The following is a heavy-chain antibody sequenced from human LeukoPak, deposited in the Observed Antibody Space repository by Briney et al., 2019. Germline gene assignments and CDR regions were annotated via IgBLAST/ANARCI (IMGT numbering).Heavy chain of an antibody. CDR2: INPNSGGT. CDR3: AREMTTVTTSAFDI. J-gene: IGHJ3*02. CDR1: GYTFTGYY. V-gene: IGHV1-2*02. D-gene: IGHD4-17*01. Sequence: ASVKVSCKASGYTFTGYYTHWVRQAPGQGLEWMGWINPNSGGTNYAQKFQGRVTMTRDTSISTAYMELSRLRSDDTAVYYCAREMTTVTTSAFDIWGQGTMVTVSS.